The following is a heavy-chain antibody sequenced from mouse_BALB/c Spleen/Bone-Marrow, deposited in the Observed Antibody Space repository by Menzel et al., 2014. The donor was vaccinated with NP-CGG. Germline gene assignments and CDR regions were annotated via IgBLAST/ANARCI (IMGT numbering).Heavy chain of an antibody. Sequence: EVKLVESGGGLVQPGGSLRLSCATSGFTFTDYYMSWVRQPPGEALEWLGFIRNKANGYTTEYSASVKGRFTISRDNSQSILYLQMNTLRAEDSATYYCARDDAMDYWGQGTSVTVSS. CDR1: GFTFTDYY. CDR2: IRNKANGYTT. J-gene: IGHJ4*01. V-gene: IGHV7-3*02. CDR3: ARDDAMDY.